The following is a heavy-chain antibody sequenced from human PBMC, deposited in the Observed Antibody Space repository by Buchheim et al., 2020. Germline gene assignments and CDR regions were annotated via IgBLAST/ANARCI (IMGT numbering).Heavy chain of an antibody. J-gene: IGHJ4*02. V-gene: IGHV3-30*18. D-gene: IGHD1-26*01. Sequence: QVQLVESGGGVVQPGRSLRLSCAASGFTFSSYGMHWVRQAPGKGLEWVAVISYDGSNKYYADSVKGRFTISRDNSKNTLDLQMNSLRAEDTAVYYCAKAARATTGYFDYWGQGTL. CDR2: ISYDGSNK. CDR3: AKAARATTGYFDY. CDR1: GFTFSSYG.